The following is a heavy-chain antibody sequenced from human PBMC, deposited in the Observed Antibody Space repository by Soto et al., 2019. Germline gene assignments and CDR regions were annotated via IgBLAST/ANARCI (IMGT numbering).Heavy chain of an antibody. CDR2: ISGSGVRT. CDR3: AKSAGKYCSGGTSYSDY. D-gene: IGHD2-15*01. J-gene: IGHJ4*02. Sequence: EVQVLESGGGLVQPGESLRLSCAASGFTFSSHAMSWVRQAPGKGLEWVSFISGSGVRTYYADSVKGRFTISRDNSKNTLYLQMNSLRAADTAVYYCAKSAGKYCSGGTSYSDYWGQGTLVTVSS. V-gene: IGHV3-23*01. CDR1: GFTFSSHA.